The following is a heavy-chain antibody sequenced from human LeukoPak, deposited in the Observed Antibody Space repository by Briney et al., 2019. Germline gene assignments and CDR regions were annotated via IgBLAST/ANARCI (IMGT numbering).Heavy chain of an antibody. CDR2: ISGSSNYI. D-gene: IGHD4-17*01. J-gene: IGHJ4*02. V-gene: IGHV3-21*01. CDR1: GFIFSSYS. CDR3: AGGDGDYDYFDY. Sequence: PGGSLRLSCAASGFIFSSYSMNWVRQAPGKGLEWVSSISGSSNYIYYADSVRGRFTISRDNAKNSLYLQMNSLRAEDTAVYYCAGGDGDYDYFDYWGQGILVTVSS.